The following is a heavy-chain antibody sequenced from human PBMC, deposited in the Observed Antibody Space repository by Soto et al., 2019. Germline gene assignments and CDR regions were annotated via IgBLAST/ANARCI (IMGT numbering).Heavy chain of an antibody. CDR2: IYYSGST. CDR3: ARELFGRSVWFDP. V-gene: IGHV4-59*01. Sequence: SETLSLTCAVYGGSFSGYYWSWIRQPPGKGLEWIGDIYYSGSTNYNPSLKSRVTISVDTSKNQFSLKLSSVTAADTAVYYCARELFGRSVWFDPWGQGTLVTVSS. CDR1: GGSFSGYY. J-gene: IGHJ5*02. D-gene: IGHD3-10*01.